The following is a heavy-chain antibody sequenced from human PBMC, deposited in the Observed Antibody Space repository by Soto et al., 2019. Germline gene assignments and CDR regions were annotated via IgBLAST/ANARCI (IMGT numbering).Heavy chain of an antibody. CDR3: ARQGYSSGWYYFDY. D-gene: IGHD6-19*01. CDR2: IYYSGST. CDR1: GGSISSSSYY. Sequence: SETLSLTCTVSGGSISSSSYYWGWIRQPPGKGLEWIGSIYYSGSTYYNPSLKSRVTISVDTSKNQFSLKLSSGTAADTAVYYCARQGYSSGWYYFDYWGQGTLVTVSS. J-gene: IGHJ4*02. V-gene: IGHV4-39*01.